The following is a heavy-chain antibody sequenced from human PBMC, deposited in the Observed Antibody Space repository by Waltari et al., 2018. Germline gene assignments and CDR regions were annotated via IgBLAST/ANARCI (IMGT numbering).Heavy chain of an antibody. CDR1: GGSFSGYY. Sequence: QVQLQQWGAGLLKPSETLSLTCAVYGGSFSGYYWSWIRQPPGKGLEWIGEINHSGSTNYKPSLKSRGPISVDTSKNQFSLKLGSVTAADTAVYDCASGNMTYYDLWSGYYTSGMDVWGQGTTVTVSS. CDR2: INHSGST. CDR3: ASGNMTYYDLWSGYYTSGMDV. J-gene: IGHJ6*02. V-gene: IGHV4-34*01. D-gene: IGHD3-3*01.